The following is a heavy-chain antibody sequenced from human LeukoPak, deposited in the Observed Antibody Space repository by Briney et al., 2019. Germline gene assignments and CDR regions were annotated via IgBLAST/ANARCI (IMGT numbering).Heavy chain of an antibody. CDR2: IKQDGSEK. CDR3: ARDADWYYGSGSYYY. D-gene: IGHD3-10*01. Sequence: GGSLRLSCEASGFTFSSYWMSWVRQAPGKGLEWVANIKQDGSEKYYVDSVKGRFTISRDNAKNSLYLQMNSLRAEDTAVYYCARDADWYYGSGSYYYWGQGTLVTVSS. V-gene: IGHV3-7*03. J-gene: IGHJ4*02. CDR1: GFTFSSYW.